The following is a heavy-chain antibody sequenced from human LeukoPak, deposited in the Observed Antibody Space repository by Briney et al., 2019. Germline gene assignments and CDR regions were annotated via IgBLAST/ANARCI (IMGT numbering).Heavy chain of an antibody. Sequence: SETLSLTCTVSGGSINSYYWSWIRQPPGKGLEWIAYIYYSGSTNYNPSLKSRVTISVDTSKNQFSLKLCSVTAADTAVYYCARLPLRSHFDYWGQGTLVTVSS. V-gene: IGHV4-59*08. J-gene: IGHJ4*02. CDR3: ARLPLRSHFDY. CDR2: IYYSGST. CDR1: GGSINSYY.